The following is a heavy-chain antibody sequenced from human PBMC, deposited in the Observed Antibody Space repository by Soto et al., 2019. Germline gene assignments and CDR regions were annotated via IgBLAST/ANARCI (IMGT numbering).Heavy chain of an antibody. CDR3: AKLPRVVVNYFDY. CDR2: ISGSGGST. Sequence: GSTELSRASSGVSFYSYAMSWVCQAPGKGLEWVSAISGSGGSTYYADSVKGRFTISRDNSKNTLYLQMNSLRAEDTAVYYCAKLPRVVVNYFDYCGQATLVTVSS. D-gene: IGHD3-22*01. J-gene: IGHJ4*02. CDR1: GVSFYSYA. V-gene: IGHV3-23*01.